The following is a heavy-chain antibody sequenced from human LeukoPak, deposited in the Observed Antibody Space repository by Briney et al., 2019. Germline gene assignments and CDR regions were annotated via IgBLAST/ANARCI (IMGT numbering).Heavy chain of an antibody. J-gene: IGHJ4*02. CDR3: ARGAAYSYGTDYFDY. CDR2: ISSSSSYI. V-gene: IGHV3-21*01. D-gene: IGHD5-18*01. CDR1: GFTFSSYE. Sequence: GGSLRLSCAASGFTFSSYEMNWVRQAPGKGLEWVSSISSSSSYIYYADSVKGRFTISRDNAKNSLYLQMNSLRAEDTAVYYCARGAAYSYGTDYFDYWGQGTLVTVSS.